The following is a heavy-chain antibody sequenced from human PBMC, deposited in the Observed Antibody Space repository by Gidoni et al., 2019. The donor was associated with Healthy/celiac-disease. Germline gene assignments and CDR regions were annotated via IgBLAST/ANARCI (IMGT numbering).Heavy chain of an antibody. CDR2: INHSGST. CDR1: GGSFSGYY. V-gene: IGHV4-34*01. J-gene: IGHJ6*03. CDR3: ARGSVAGRLSYMDV. Sequence: QVQQQQWGAGLLKPSETLSLTCAVYGGSFSGYYWNWIRQPPGKGLEWIGEINHSGSTNYNPSLKSRVTISVDTSKNQFSLKLSSVTAADTAVYNCARGSVAGRLSYMDVWGKGTTVTVSS. D-gene: IGHD6-6*01.